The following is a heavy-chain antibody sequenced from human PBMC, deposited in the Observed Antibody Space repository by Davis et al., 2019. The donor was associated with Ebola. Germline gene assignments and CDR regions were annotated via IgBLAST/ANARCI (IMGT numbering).Heavy chain of an antibody. Sequence: GESLKISCTASGFTFRTAAMNWVRQAAGGGLEWVSGISGSADRTYYADFVKGRFTVSRDNSKSTLYLQINSLRAEDTAAYYCATTVTTGVYFYYYGMDVWGQGTTVTVSS. CDR2: ISGSADRT. CDR1: GFTFRTAA. D-gene: IGHD4-17*01. J-gene: IGHJ6*02. CDR3: ATTVTTGVYFYYYGMDV. V-gene: IGHV3-23*01.